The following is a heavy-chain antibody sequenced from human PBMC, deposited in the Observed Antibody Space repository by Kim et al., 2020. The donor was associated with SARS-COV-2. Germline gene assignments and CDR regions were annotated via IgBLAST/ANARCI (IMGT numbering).Heavy chain of an antibody. J-gene: IGHJ4*01. CDR1: GYTFSTHG. V-gene: IGHV1-18*01. Sequence: ASVKVSCKSSGYTFSTHGITWVRQAPGQGLQWMGWIIGYIGNTNYTQTFQDRVTMTTDTTTSTAYMELRSLRSDDTAVYYCAREHNNFPPYHFDYWGQGTLVTVSS. CDR3: AREHNNFPPYHFDY. D-gene: IGHD2-2*01. CDR2: IIGYIGNT.